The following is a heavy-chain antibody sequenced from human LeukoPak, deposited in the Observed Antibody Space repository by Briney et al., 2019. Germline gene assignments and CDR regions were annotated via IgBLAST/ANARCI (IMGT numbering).Heavy chain of an antibody. J-gene: IGHJ3*02. CDR2: ISGSGGST. V-gene: IGHV3-23*01. CDR3: AKGGYSDSWYDAFDI. D-gene: IGHD6-13*01. CDR1: GFTFSSYG. Sequence: GGSLRLSCAASGFTFSSYGMHWVRQAPGKGLEWVSVISGSGGSTYYADSVKGRFTISRDKSKNTLYLQMNSLRAEATAVYYCAKGGYSDSWYDAFDIWGQGTLVTVSS.